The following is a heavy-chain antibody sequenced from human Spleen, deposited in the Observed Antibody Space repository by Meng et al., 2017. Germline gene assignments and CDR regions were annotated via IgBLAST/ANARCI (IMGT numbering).Heavy chain of an antibody. CDR2: ITSDGTNK. J-gene: IGHJ4*02. V-gene: IGHV3-33*06. D-gene: IGHD1-26*01. CDR3: AKGTSGSLLGPFDY. Sequence: GQLVGAGGGVVQPGRSLRLSCTTSGFTFYSYGMHWVRQAPGKGLEWVALITSDGTNKYYADSVKGQFTISRDNSKNTLYLQMNSLRAEDTAVYYCAKGTSGSLLGPFDYWGQGTLVTVSS. CDR1: GFTFYSYG.